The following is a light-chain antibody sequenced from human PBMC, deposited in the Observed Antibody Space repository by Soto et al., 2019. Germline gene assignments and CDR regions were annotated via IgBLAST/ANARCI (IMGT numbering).Light chain of an antibody. CDR1: GSNIGTNT. J-gene: IGLJ3*02. Sequence: QSVLTQPPSASGTPGQRVTISCSGSGSNIGTNTVNWYQQLPGTAPKLLIYRTDQRPSGVPDRFSGSKSGTSASLTITGLQSDDEADYYCAAWDDSLNGRGVFGGGTKLTVL. CDR3: AAWDDSLNGRGV. CDR2: RTD. V-gene: IGLV1-44*01.